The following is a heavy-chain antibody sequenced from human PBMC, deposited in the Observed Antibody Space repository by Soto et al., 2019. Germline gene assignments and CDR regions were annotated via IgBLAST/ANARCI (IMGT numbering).Heavy chain of an antibody. CDR3: ARIGLVSVK. J-gene: IGHJ4*02. CDR1: GASIRSGGYY. Sequence: SETLSLTCTVSGASIRSGGYYWSWLLQSPGKGLEWIGHIYYTGSTFYSPSLKSRLTIALDTSKNQFSLDLRSVTAADTAMYYCARIGLVSVKWGRGTLVTVYS. CDR2: IYYTGST. V-gene: IGHV4-31*03.